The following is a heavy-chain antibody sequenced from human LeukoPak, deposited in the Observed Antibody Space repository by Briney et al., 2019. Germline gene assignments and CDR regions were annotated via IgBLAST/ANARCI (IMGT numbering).Heavy chain of an antibody. D-gene: IGHD3-10*01. Sequence: GGSLRLSCVASRFAFSSYWMAWVHQAPGKGLEWVANIKEDGSAKSYVDSVKGRFTISRDNAKNSLYLQLNSLRAEDTAVYYCARDYYGSGSYFDYWGQGALVTVSS. CDR2: IKEDGSAK. V-gene: IGHV3-7*05. J-gene: IGHJ4*02. CDR1: RFAFSSYW. CDR3: ARDYYGSGSYFDY.